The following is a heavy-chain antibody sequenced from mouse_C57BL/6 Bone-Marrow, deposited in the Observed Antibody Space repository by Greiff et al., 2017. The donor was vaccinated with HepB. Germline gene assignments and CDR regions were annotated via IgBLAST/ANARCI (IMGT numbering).Heavy chain of an antibody. J-gene: IGHJ4*01. V-gene: IGHV5-17*01. CDR2: ISSGSSTI. CDR1: GFTFSDYG. CDR3: ARGILRSYYAMDY. D-gene: IGHD1-1*01. Sequence: EVQLQESGGGLVKPGGSLKLSCAASGFTFSDYGMHWVRQAPEKGLEWVAYISSGSSTIYYADTVKGRFTISRDNAKNTLFLQMTSLRSEDTAMYYCARGILRSYYAMDYWGQGTSVTVSS.